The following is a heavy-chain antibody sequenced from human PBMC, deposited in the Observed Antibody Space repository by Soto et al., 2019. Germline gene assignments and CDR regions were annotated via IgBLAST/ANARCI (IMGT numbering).Heavy chain of an antibody. V-gene: IGHV1-69*13. CDR2: IIPIFGTA. Sequence: GASVKVSCKASGGTFSSYAISWVRQAPGQGLEWMGGIIPIFGTANYAQKFQGRVTITADESTSTAYMELSSLRSEDTAVYYCARDKGLFGAAAGTGFNWFDPWGQGTLVTVSS. CDR1: GGTFSSYA. J-gene: IGHJ5*02. D-gene: IGHD6-13*01. CDR3: ARDKGLFGAAAGTGFNWFDP.